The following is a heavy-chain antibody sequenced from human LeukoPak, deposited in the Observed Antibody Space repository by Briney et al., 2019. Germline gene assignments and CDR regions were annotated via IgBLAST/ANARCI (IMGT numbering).Heavy chain of an antibody. CDR1: GFTFSSYS. V-gene: IGHV3-21*04. CDR3: AREKYGSGYAFDI. D-gene: IGHD3-10*01. Sequence: GGSLRLSCAASGFTFSSYSMNWVRQAPGKGLEWVSSISSSSSYIYYADSVKGRFTISRDNAKNSLYLQMNSLRAEDTAVYYCAREKYGSGYAFDIWGQGTMVTVSS. J-gene: IGHJ3*02. CDR2: ISSSSSYI.